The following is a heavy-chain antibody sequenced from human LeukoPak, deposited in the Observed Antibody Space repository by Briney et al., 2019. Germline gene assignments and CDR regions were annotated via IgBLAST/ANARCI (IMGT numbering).Heavy chain of an antibody. CDR2: IRSKAYGRTT. D-gene: IGHD5-18*01. J-gene: IGHJ3*02. Sequence: GGSLRLSCTASGFTLGDYAMRWVRHAQGGGLEWGGFIRSKAYGRTTEYAASVKGRFTISRDDYQTIAYLQMNSVNTDDTAVFYCTLIQLWTGTDAFDIWGQGTMVTVSS. CDR3: TLIQLWTGTDAFDI. CDR1: GFTLGDYA. V-gene: IGHV3-49*04.